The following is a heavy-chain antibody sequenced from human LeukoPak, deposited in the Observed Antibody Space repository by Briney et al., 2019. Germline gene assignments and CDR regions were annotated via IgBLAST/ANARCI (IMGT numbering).Heavy chain of an antibody. V-gene: IGHV1-2*06. CDR2: INPKSGGT. D-gene: IGHD3-22*01. CDR3: AISTSPYVIEVWTNGPLDY. J-gene: IGHJ4*02. CDR1: GGTFSSYA. Sequence: GASVKVSCKASGGTFSSYAISWVRQAPGQGLEWMGRINPKSGGTNYAREFQGRVTMTRDTSINTAYMELSRVRSDDTAVYYCAISTSPYVIEVWTNGPLDYWGQGTLVTVSS.